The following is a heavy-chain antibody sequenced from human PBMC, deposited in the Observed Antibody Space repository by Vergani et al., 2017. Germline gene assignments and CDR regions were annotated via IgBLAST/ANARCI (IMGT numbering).Heavy chain of an antibody. CDR1: GFTFSNAW. D-gene: IGHD6-13*01. J-gene: IGHJ1*01. CDR3: ARSCEGGIYSSSWSECFQH. CDR2: IYYSGST. V-gene: IGHV4-59*01. Sequence: VQLVESGGGLVKPGGSLRLSCAASGFTFSNAWMSWVRQAPGKGLEWIGYIYYSGSTNYNPSLKSRVTISVDTSKNQFSLKLSSVTAADTVVYYCARSCEGGIYSSSWSECFQHWGQGTLVTVSS.